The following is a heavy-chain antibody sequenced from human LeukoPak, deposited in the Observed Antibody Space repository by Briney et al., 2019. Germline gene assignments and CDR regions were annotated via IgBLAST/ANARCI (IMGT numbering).Heavy chain of an antibody. CDR2: ISTTGGTT. CDR1: GLTFSSYG. Sequence: GGTLRLSCAASGLTFSSYGMSWVRQAPGRGLEWVSAISTTGGTTYYADSVRGRFTISRDNSKNTLFLQMNSLRADDTAIYYCAKRDFWGQGTLVTVSS. CDR3: AKRDF. V-gene: IGHV3-23*01. J-gene: IGHJ4*02.